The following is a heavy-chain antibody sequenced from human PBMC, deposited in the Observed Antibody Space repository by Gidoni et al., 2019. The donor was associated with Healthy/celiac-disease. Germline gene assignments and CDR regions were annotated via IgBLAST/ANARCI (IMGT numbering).Heavy chain of an antibody. CDR2: IYYSGST. D-gene: IGHD4-17*01. Sequence: QVQLQESGPGLVKPSQTLSLTFSVSGGSISSGGYYWSWIRQHPGKGLEWIGYIYYSGSTYYNPSLKSRVTISVDTSKNQFSLKLSSVTAEDTAVYYCAREPLSTTVNPQSIWGQGTMVTVSS. CDR1: GGSISSGGYY. J-gene: IGHJ3*02. V-gene: IGHV4-31*03. CDR3: AREPLSTTVNPQSI.